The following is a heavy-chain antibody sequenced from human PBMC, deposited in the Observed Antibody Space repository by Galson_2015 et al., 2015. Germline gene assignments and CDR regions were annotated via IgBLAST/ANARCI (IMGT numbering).Heavy chain of an antibody. CDR3: AKTTVAAGSSWYMDA. CDR2: ITSTGDTT. V-gene: IGHV3-48*03. D-gene: IGHD6-13*01. Sequence: SLRLSCAASAFAFSIYEMNWIRQAPGKGLEWVSYITSTGDTTYYADSVKGRFTVSRDNAKNSLFLQMNSLRAEDTALYYCAKTTVAAGSSWYMDAWGQGTLVLVSS. CDR1: AFAFSIYE. J-gene: IGHJ5*02.